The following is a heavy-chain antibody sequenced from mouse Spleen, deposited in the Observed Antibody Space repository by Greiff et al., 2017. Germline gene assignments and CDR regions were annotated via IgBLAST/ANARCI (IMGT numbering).Heavy chain of an antibody. CDR1: GFSLTSYG. Sequence: QVQLQQSGPGLVAPSQSLSITCTVSGFSLTSYGVHWVRQPPGKGLEWLGVIWAGGSTNYNSALMSRLSISKDNSKSQVFLKMNSLQTDDTAMYYCAREDYGYGYYAMDYWGQGTSVTVSS. CDR2: IWAGGST. J-gene: IGHJ4*01. V-gene: IGHV2-9*02. CDR3: AREDYGYGYYAMDY. D-gene: IGHD1-2*01.